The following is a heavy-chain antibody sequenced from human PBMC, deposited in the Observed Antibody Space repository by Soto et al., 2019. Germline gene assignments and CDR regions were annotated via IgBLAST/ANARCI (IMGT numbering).Heavy chain of an antibody. V-gene: IGHV3-21*05. Sequence: GGSLRLSCEASGFTFSSYAMGWVRQAPGKGREWVSFINYSGSDIEEAPEGKGRLTISRDNAKVSLFLQMHSLRSEDTAVYYCPSTYFSDPSGLSAYWGQGTLVTVSS. CDR3: PSTYFSDPSGLSAY. CDR1: GFTFSSYA. D-gene: IGHD3-22*01. CDR2: INYSGSDI. J-gene: IGHJ4*02.